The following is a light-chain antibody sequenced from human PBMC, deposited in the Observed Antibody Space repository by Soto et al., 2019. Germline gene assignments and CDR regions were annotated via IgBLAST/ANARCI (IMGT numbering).Light chain of an antibody. J-gene: IGKJ2*02. CDR1: QSFISTY. CDR3: QQYGTSPST. CDR2: DAA. V-gene: IGKV3-20*01. Sequence: ETVLTQSPGTLSLSPGERATLSCRASQSFISTYLAWYQQKPGQAPRLLIFDAASRAPGIPDRFIGSGSGTDITLTVSRLEPEDFAVYFCQQYGTSPSTFGQGTKLEIK.